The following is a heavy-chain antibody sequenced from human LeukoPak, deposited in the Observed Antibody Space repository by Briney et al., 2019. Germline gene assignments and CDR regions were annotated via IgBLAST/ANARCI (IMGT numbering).Heavy chain of an antibody. CDR1: GYSFTSFW. Sequence: GESLKISCQGSGYSFTSFWIAWVRQMPGKGLEWMGFIYPGNSDTRYSPSFQGQVTISADKSISTAYLQWSSLKASDTAMYYCARRSSTASRYFDFWGQGALVTVSS. CDR2: IYPGNSDT. CDR3: ARRSSTASRYFDF. D-gene: IGHD2/OR15-2a*01. V-gene: IGHV5-51*01. J-gene: IGHJ4*02.